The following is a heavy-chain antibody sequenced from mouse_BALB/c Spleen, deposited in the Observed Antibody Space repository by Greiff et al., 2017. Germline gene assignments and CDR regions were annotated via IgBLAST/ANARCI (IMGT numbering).Heavy chain of an antibody. Sequence: QVQLQQSGAELVRPGASVTLSCKASGYTFTDYEMHWVKQTPVHGLEWIGAIDPETGGTAYNQKFKGKATLTADKSSSTAYMELRSLTSEDSAVYYCTRTGRYDGGTWFAYWGQGTLVTVSA. V-gene: IGHV1-15*01. J-gene: IGHJ3*01. CDR3: TRTGRYDGGTWFAY. CDR1: GYTFTDYE. CDR2: IDPETGGT. D-gene: IGHD2-14*01.